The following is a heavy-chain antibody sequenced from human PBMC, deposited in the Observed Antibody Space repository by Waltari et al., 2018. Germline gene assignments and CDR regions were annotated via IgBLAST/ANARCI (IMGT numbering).Heavy chain of an antibody. D-gene: IGHD3-10*01. Sequence: QVQLVQSGAEVKKPGSSVKVSCKASGGTFSSYAISWVRQAPGQGLEWMVRIIPSFGTANYAQKFQGRGTITADESTSTAYMELSSLRSEDTAVYYCARDGYNNYSGFDYWGQGTLVTVSS. CDR1: GGTFSSYA. V-gene: IGHV1-69*18. CDR2: IIPSFGTA. J-gene: IGHJ4*02. CDR3: ARDGYNNYSGFDY.